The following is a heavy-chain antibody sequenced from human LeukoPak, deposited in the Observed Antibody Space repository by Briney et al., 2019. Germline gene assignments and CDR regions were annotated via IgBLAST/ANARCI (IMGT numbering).Heavy chain of an antibody. J-gene: IGHJ3*02. CDR2: FDPEDGET. V-gene: IGHV1-24*01. CDR1: GYTLTELS. D-gene: IGHD2-2*02. CDR3: ATGDPHCSSTSCYKAWDAFDI. Sequence: ASVKVSCKVSGYTLTELSMHWVRQAPGKGLEWMGGFDPEDGETICAQKFQGRVTMTEDTSTDTAYMELSSLRSEDTAVYYCATGDPHCSSTSCYKAWDAFDIWGQGTMVTVSS.